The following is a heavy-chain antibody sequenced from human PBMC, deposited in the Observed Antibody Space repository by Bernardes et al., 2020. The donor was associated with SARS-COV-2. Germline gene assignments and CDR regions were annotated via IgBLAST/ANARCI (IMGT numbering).Heavy chain of an antibody. CDR3: AGSSCGIDCYIGGLRSWDYGMDV. V-gene: IGHV4-39*01. D-gene: IGHD2-21*02. Sequence: SETLSLTCTVSGGSISSSNYYWVWIRQAPGKGLEWIGSIYSSGNSDYSPSLQIPVTKSVATSKNHFSLRLTFVTAADTAVYYCAGSSCGIDCYIGGLRSWDYGMDVWGEEITVTVSS. J-gene: IGHJ6*04. CDR1: GGSISSSNYY. CDR2: IYSSGNS.